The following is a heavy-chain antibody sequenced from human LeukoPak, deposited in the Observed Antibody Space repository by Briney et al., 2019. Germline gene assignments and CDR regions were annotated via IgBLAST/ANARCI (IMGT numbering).Heavy chain of an antibody. CDR2: IYSGGST. CDR3: ARERASSGYDY. J-gene: IGHJ4*02. Sequence: PGGSLRLSCAASGFTVSSNYMSWVRQAPGKGLEWVSVIYSGGSTYYADSVKGRFTISRDNSKNTLYLQVNSLRAEDTAVYYCARERASSGYDYWGQGTLVTVSS. V-gene: IGHV3-53*01. D-gene: IGHD3-22*01. CDR1: GFTVSSNY.